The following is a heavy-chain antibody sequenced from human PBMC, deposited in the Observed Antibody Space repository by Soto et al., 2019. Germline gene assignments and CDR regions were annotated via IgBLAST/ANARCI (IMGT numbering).Heavy chain of an antibody. CDR3: ARPHYDYVWGSYRDQYYFDY. V-gene: IGHV1-69*01. CDR2: IIPIFGTA. Sequence: QVPLVQSGAEVKKPGSSVNVSCKASGGTFSSYAISWVRQAPGQGLEWMGGIIPIFGTANYAQKFQGRVTIPADESTSAAYMELSSLRSEDTAVSYCARPHYDYVWGSYRDQYYFDYWCQGTLVTVSS. D-gene: IGHD3-16*02. CDR1: GGTFSSYA. J-gene: IGHJ4*02.